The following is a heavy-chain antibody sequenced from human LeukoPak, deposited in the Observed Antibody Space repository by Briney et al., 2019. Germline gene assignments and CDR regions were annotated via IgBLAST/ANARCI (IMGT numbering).Heavy chain of an antibody. CDR3: ASDRGYSGLDP. V-gene: IGHV3-23*01. CDR1: GFTFSSYG. D-gene: IGHD5-12*01. J-gene: IGHJ5*02. Sequence: GGSLRLSCAASGFTFSSYGMSWVRQAPGKGLECVSSISGSGGSTNHADSVKGRFTISRDNSKNTLYLQMNSLRAEDTAVYYCASDRGYSGLDPWGQGTLVTVSS. CDR2: ISGSGGST.